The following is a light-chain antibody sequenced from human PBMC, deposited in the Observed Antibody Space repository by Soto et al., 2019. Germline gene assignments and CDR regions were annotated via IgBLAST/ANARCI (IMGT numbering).Light chain of an antibody. V-gene: IGLV2-14*01. CDR1: SSDIGAYDY. Sequence: QSALTQPASLSGSPGQSITIPCTGTSSDIGAYDYVSWFQQHPGKAPKLMISEVNNRPSGVSNRFSGSKSGNTAYLTISGLQVEDEAEYFCSSFTTTSTQVFGTGTKGSVL. J-gene: IGLJ1*01. CDR3: SSFTTTSTQV. CDR2: EVN.